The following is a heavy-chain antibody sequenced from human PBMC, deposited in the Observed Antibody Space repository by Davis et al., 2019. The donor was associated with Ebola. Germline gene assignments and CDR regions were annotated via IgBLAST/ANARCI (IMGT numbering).Heavy chain of an antibody. J-gene: IGHJ5*02. CDR2: IQKDGGGT. D-gene: IGHD1-1*01. V-gene: IGHV3-7*03. Sequence: GESLKISCVASGFIFDDYWMSWLRQAPGKGLEWVANIQKDGGGTFYVDSVKGRFTISRDNAKNSLYLQLNRLRADDTAVYFCARFHPRYTWDDGAENYFDPWGQGTLVTVSP. CDR3: ARFHPRYTWDDGAENYFDP. CDR1: GFIFDDYW.